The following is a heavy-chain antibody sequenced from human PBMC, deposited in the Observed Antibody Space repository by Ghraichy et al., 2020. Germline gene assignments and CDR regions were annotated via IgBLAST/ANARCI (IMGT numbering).Heavy chain of an antibody. CDR3: ARDWVDYGGNPNNDAFDI. V-gene: IGHV4-59*01. CDR2: IYYSGST. D-gene: IGHD4-23*01. J-gene: IGHJ3*02. CDR1: GGSISSYY. Sequence: SETLSLTCTVSGGSISSYYWSWIRQPPGKGLEWIGYIYYSGSTNYNPSLKSRVTILVDTSKNQFSLKLSSVTAADTAVYYCARDWVDYGGNPNNDAFDIWGQGTMVTVSS.